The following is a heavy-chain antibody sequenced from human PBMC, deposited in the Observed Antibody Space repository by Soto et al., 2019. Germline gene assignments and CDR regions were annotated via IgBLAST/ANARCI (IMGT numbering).Heavy chain of an antibody. Sequence: QITLKESGPTLVRPTQTLTLTCTFSGFSLSTNGVGVGWIRQPPGKALEWLAIIYWDGNKRYSPSLQSRLTISKDSSRNQVVLRMTHMDPVDTATYHCVHRYDYGEMGFWGPGTLVTVSS. CDR3: VHRYDYGEMGF. J-gene: IGHJ4*02. D-gene: IGHD3-16*01. CDR2: IYWDGNK. V-gene: IGHV2-5*02. CDR1: GFSLSTNGVG.